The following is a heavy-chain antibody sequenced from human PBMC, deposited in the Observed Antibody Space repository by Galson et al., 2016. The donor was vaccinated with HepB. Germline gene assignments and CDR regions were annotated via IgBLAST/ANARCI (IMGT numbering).Heavy chain of an antibody. CDR1: GFTFTTSA. Sequence: SLRLSCAASGFTFTTSAMSWVRQAPGRGLEWVSAISGSGGGTFYADSVKGRFTISRDNSKNTLFVQMHSLRVEDTAVYYCAKVRYASSSDQSPYFDHWGQRILVTVSS. J-gene: IGHJ4*02. CDR3: AKVRYASSSDQSPYFDH. V-gene: IGHV3-23*01. CDR2: ISGSGGGT. D-gene: IGHD3-22*01.